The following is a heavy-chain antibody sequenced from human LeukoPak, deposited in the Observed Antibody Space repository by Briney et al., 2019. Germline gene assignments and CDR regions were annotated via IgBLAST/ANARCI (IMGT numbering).Heavy chain of an antibody. Sequence: SETLSLTCTVSGGSISSYYWSWIRQPAGKGLEWIGRIYTSGSTNYNPSLKSRVTISVDTSKNQFSLKLSSVTAADTAVYYCALHDFWSGYSDYWGQGTLVTVSS. D-gene: IGHD3-3*01. V-gene: IGHV4-4*07. CDR1: GGSISSYY. J-gene: IGHJ4*02. CDR2: IYTSGST. CDR3: ALHDFWSGYSDY.